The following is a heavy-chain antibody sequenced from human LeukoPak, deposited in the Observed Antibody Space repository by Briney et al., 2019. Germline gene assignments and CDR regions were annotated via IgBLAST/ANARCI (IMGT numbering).Heavy chain of an antibody. D-gene: IGHD6-6*01. CDR2: IYYSGST. J-gene: IGHJ4*02. CDR1: GGSISSSSYY. Sequence: SETLSLTCTVSGGSISSSSYYWGWIRQPPGKGLEWIGSIYYSGSTYYNPSLKSRVPISVATYTNQFSLKLSSVTAADPAVYYCARNIAARPSYYFDYWGQGTLVTVSS. V-gene: IGHV4-39*07. CDR3: ARNIAARPSYYFDY.